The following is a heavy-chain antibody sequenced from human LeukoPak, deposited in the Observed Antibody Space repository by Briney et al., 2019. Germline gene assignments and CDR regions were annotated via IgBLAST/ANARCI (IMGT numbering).Heavy chain of an antibody. V-gene: IGHV1-46*01. D-gene: IGHD3-3*01. CDR3: AREGVTIFGMVRTQTTKSPHRFAP. CDR1: GYTFTSYH. J-gene: IGHJ5*02. Sequence: ASVKVSCKASGYTFTSYHMHWVRQAPGQGVEWMGIINPNGGSANYAQNFQGRVTLPRDMSTSTVYMELRSLRSEDTAVYYCAREGVTIFGMVRTQTTKSPHRFAPWGQGTLVTVSS. CDR2: INPNGGSA.